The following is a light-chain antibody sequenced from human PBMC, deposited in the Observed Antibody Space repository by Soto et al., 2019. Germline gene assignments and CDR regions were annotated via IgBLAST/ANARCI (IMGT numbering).Light chain of an antibody. CDR1: QSVSSRY. CDR2: GAS. J-gene: IGKJ1*01. V-gene: IGKV3-20*01. Sequence: EIVLTPFPSPPSLSPGERAPLSCRARQSVSSRYLAWYQQKPGQAPRLLIYGASSRATGIPDRFSGSGSGADFTLTISRLEPEDFAVYYCQQYANSPPTFGQGTKVDIK. CDR3: QQYANSPPT.